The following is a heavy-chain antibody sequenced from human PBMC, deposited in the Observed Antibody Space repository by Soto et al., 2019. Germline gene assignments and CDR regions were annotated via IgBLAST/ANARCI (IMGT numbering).Heavy chain of an antibody. D-gene: IGHD5-18*01. Sequence: EVQLVESGGGLVQPGGSLRLSCAASGFTFSSYWMHWVRQAPGKGLVWVSRINSDGSSTSYADSVKGRFTISRDNAKNTLYLQMNSLRAEDTAVYYCARRGYSYGSNYYYGMDVWGQGTTVTVSS. CDR1: GFTFSSYW. CDR2: INSDGSST. J-gene: IGHJ6*02. V-gene: IGHV3-74*01. CDR3: ARRGYSYGSNYYYGMDV.